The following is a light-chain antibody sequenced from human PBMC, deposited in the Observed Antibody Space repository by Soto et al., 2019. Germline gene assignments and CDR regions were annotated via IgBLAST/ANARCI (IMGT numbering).Light chain of an antibody. CDR3: SSYTSINTLVV. CDR1: SSDDGGYNY. J-gene: IGLJ2*01. CDR2: DVS. Sequence: QSALTQPASVSGSPGQSITISCTGTSSDDGGYNYVSWYQQHPGKAPKLMIYDVSNRPSGVSNRFSGSKSGNTASLTISGLQAEDDADYYCSSYTSINTLVVFGGGTQLTVL. V-gene: IGLV2-14*03.